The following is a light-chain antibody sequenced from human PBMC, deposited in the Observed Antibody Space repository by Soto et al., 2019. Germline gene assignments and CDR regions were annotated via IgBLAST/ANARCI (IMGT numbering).Light chain of an antibody. CDR3: QQYDSFSVT. CDR1: QSISTW. Sequence: DIQMTQSPSTLSAFVGDRVTITCRASQSISTWLAWYQQKPGKAPNLLIYKASTLESGVPSRFSGSGSGTEFTLTISSLQPDDFATYYCQQYDSFSVTFGQGTKVEIK. J-gene: IGKJ1*01. CDR2: KAS. V-gene: IGKV1-5*03.